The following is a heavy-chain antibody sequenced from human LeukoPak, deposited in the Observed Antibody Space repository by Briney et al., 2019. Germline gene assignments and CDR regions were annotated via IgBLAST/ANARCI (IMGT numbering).Heavy chain of an antibody. Sequence: ASVKVSCKASGGTFSSYAISWVRQAPGQGLEWMGGIIPIFGTANYAQKFQGRVTITTDESTSTAYMELSSLRSEDTAVYYCARVGTADMDVWSKGTTVTVSS. J-gene: IGHJ6*03. CDR2: IIPIFGTA. CDR1: GGTFSSYA. V-gene: IGHV1-69*05. CDR3: ARVGTADMDV.